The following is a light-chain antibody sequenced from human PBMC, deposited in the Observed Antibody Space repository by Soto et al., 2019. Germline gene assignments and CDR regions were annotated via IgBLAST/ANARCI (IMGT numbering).Light chain of an antibody. CDR3: QQPISFPIT. V-gene: IGKV1D-12*01. Sequence: EIPVTQSPSCVSASVGDGASIXCRASQDIAGYFDWYQHKPGRAPELLIHAASSLQSGVPSRFSGSGSGTDFTLTIRSLQPEDFATYYCQQPISFPITFGQGTRLEI. J-gene: IGKJ5*01. CDR1: QDIAGY. CDR2: AAS.